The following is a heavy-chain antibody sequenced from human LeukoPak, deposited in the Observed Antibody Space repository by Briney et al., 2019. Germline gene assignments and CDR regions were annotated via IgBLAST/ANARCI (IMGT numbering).Heavy chain of an antibody. D-gene: IGHD3-10*01. CDR2: ISAYNGNT. J-gene: IGHJ6*04. V-gene: IGHV1-18*04. Sequence: ASVKVSCKASVYTFTSYGISWVRQAPGQGLAWMGWISAYNGNTNYVQTLQGRDTMPTDTSTRPANMELRSLRSDDAAVYYCARDPKWFGELLPDGMEVWGKGTTVSVST. CDR3: ARDPKWFGELLPDGMEV. CDR1: VYTFTSYG.